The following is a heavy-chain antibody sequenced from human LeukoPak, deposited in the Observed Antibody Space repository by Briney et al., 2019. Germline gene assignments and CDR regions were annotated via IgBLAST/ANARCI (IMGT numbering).Heavy chain of an antibody. D-gene: IGHD3-10*01. V-gene: IGHV1-2*04. CDR1: GYTFTGYY. CDR2: INPNSGGT. CDR3: ARDRFTMVRGVIPNWFDP. Sequence: ASVKVSCKASGYTFTGYYMHWVRQAPGQGLEWMGWINPNSGGTNYAQKFQGWVTMTRDTSISTAYMELSRLRSDDTAVYYCARDRFTMVRGVIPNWFDPWGQETLVTVSS. J-gene: IGHJ5*02.